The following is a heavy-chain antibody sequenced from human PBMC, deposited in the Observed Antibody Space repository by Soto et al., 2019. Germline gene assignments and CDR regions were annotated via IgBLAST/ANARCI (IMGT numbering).Heavy chain of an antibody. CDR2: IKSDGSST. CDR3: AKGEYYYGSGRFYYYYYMDV. D-gene: IGHD3-10*01. J-gene: IGHJ6*03. Sequence: EVQLVESGGGLVQPGGSLRLSCAASGFTFSSYWMHWVRQAPGKGLVWVSRIKSDGSSTSYADSVKGRFTISRDNAKNTLYLQMNSLRAEDTAVYYCAKGEYYYGSGRFYYYYYMDVWGKGTTVTVSS. V-gene: IGHV3-74*01. CDR1: GFTFSSYW.